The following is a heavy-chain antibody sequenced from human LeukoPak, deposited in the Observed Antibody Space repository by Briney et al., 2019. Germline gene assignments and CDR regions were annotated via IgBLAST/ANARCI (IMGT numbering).Heavy chain of an antibody. Sequence: SETLSLTCAVYGGSFSGYYWSWIRQPPGKGLEWIGEINHSGSTNYNPSLKSRVTISVDTSKNQFSLKLSSVTAADTAVYYCASQLLRYFDWSTWGQGTMVTVSS. CDR3: ASQLLRYFDWST. CDR1: GGSFSGYY. V-gene: IGHV4-34*01. D-gene: IGHD3-9*01. J-gene: IGHJ3*01. CDR2: INHSGST.